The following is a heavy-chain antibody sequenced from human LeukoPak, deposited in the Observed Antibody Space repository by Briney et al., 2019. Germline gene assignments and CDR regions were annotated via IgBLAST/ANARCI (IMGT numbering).Heavy chain of an antibody. J-gene: IGHJ5*02. CDR3: ARDRCSSTSCYNTPNWFDP. CDR1: GFKFDDYG. V-gene: IGHV3-20*01. D-gene: IGHD2-2*02. CDR2: INWNGGSR. Sequence: GGSLSLSCAASGFKFDDYGMSWVRQVPEKGLEWVSGINWNGGSRGYADSVKGRFTISRDNAKNSVYLQMNGLRSEDTAFYHCARDRCSSTSCYNTPNWFDPWGQGTLVTVSS.